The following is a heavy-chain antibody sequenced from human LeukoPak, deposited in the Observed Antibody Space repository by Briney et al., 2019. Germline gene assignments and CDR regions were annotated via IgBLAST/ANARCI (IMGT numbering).Heavy chain of an antibody. D-gene: IGHD3-10*01. CDR3: ARDRSYGSGSLDIDY. J-gene: IGHJ4*02. Sequence: GGSLRLSCAASGFTISPYWMSWVRQVPGKGLELVANIKEDGSEKYYVDSVKGRFTVSRDNAKNSLYLQMNSLRVEDTAVYYCARDRSYGSGSLDIDYWGQGTLVTVSS. V-gene: IGHV3-7*01. CDR1: GFTISPYW. CDR2: IKEDGSEK.